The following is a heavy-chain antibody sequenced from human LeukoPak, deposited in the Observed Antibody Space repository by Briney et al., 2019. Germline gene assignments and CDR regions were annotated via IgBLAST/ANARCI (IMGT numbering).Heavy chain of an antibody. D-gene: IGHD3-22*01. CDR2: IYTSGST. CDR1: GGSISSYY. J-gene: IGHJ2*01. Sequence: SETLSLTCTVSGGSISSYYWSWIRQPAGKGLEWIGRIYTSGSTNYNPSLKSRVTMSVGTSKNQFSLKLSSVTAADTAVYSCARSRGRGGTRKYYYDSSGYYSWYFDLWGRGTLDTVSS. V-gene: IGHV4-4*07. CDR3: ARSRGRGGTRKYYYDSSGYYSWYFDL.